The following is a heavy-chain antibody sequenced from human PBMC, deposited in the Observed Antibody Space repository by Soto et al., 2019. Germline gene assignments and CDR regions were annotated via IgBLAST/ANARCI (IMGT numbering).Heavy chain of an antibody. V-gene: IGHV3-30*18. CDR2: ISYDGSNK. J-gene: IGHJ4*02. CDR3: AKDEPVLRVFDY. CDR1: GFTFSSYG. Sequence: GGSLRLSCAASGFTFSSYGMHWVRQAPGKGLEWVAVISYDGSNKYYADSVKGRFTISRDNSKNTLYLQMNSLRAEDTAVYYCAKDEPVLRVFDYWGQGTLVTVSS.